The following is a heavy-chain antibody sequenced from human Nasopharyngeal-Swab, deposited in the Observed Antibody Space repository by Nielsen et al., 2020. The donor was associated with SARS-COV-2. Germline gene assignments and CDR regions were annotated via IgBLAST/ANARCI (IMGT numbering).Heavy chain of an antibody. CDR2: ISGSGGST. CDR3: AKDGTKYDILTGLDY. V-gene: IGHV3-23*01. CDR1: GFTFSSYA. J-gene: IGHJ4*02. Sequence: GESLKISCAASGFTFSSYAMSWVRQAPGKGLEWVSAISGSGGSTYYADSVKGRFTIYRDNSKNTLYLQMNSLRAEDTAVYYCAKDGTKYDILTGLDYWGQGTLVTVSS. D-gene: IGHD3-9*01.